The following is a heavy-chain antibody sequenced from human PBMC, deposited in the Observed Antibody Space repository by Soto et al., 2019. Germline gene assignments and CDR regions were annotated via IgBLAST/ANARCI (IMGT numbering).Heavy chain of an antibody. Sequence: ASVKVSCKASGYTFTSYGISWVRQAPGQGLEWMGWISAYNGNTNYAQKLQGRVTMTTDTSTSTAYMELRSLRSDDTAVYYCARDLPYCSGGSCPGSYDAFDIWGQGTMVTVPS. CDR1: GYTFTSYG. J-gene: IGHJ3*02. CDR3: ARDLPYCSGGSCPGSYDAFDI. CDR2: ISAYNGNT. D-gene: IGHD2-15*01. V-gene: IGHV1-18*01.